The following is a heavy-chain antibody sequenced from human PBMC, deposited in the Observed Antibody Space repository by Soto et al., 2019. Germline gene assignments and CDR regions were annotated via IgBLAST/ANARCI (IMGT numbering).Heavy chain of an antibody. CDR1: GFTFSSYW. J-gene: IGHJ6*02. V-gene: IGHV3-74*01. D-gene: IGHD3-22*01. CDR2: INSDGSST. Sequence: PGGSLRLSCAASGFTFSSYWMHWVRQAPGKGLVWVSRINSDGSSTSYADSVKGRFTISRDNAKNSLYLQMNSLRAEDTAVYYFARVVFITQPPDNYYYYYGMDVWGQGTTVTVSS. CDR3: ARVVFITQPPDNYYYYYGMDV.